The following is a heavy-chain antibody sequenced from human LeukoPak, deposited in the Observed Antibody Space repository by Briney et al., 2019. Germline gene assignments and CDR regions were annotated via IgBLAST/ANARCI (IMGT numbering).Heavy chain of an antibody. CDR2: ISNDGSNI. J-gene: IGHJ3*02. Sequence: GGSLRLSCATSGFTFSNYGMHWVRQAPGKGLEWVAVISNDGSNIQYADSAKGRFTISRDNAKNSLYLQMNSLRAEDTAVYYCARESGPTYDAFDIWGQGTMVTVSS. CDR1: GFTFSNYG. V-gene: IGHV3-30*03. CDR3: ARESGPTYDAFDI.